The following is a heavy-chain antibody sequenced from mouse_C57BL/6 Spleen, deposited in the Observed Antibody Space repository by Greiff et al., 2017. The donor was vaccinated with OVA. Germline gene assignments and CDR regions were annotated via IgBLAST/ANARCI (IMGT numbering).Heavy chain of an antibody. D-gene: IGHD2-4*01. CDR2: IHPNSGST. V-gene: IGHV1-64*01. Sequence: QVQLQQPGAELVKPGASVKLSCKASGYTFTSYWMHWVKQRPGQGLEWIGMIHPNSGSTNYNEKFKSKATLTVDKSSSTAYMQLSSLTSEDSAVYYCARVYYDYVYFDVWGTGTTVTVSS. CDR3: ARVYYDYVYFDV. J-gene: IGHJ1*03. CDR1: GYTFTSYW.